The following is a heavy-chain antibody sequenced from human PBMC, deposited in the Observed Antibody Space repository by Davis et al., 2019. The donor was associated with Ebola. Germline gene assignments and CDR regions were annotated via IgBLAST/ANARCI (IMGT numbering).Heavy chain of an antibody. J-gene: IGHJ6*02. V-gene: IGHV4-59*12. D-gene: IGHD5-12*01. CDR2: IYYSGST. CDR1: GGSISSYY. Sequence: MPSETLSLTCTVSGGSISSYYWSWIRQPPGKGLEWIGYIYYSGSTNYNPSLASRVTISVDTSKNQFSLKLSSVTAADTAVYYCARVRGYSGYRYYYYGMDVWGQGTTVTVSS. CDR3: ARVRGYSGYRYYYYGMDV.